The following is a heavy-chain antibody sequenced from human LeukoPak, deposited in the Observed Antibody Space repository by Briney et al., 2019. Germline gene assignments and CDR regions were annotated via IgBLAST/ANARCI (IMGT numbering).Heavy chain of an antibody. CDR1: GYSFTSYW. Sequence: GESLKIACKGSGYSFTSYWISWVRQMPGKGLEWMRRIDPSDSYINYSPSFQGHVTISVDKSISTAYLQWSSLKASDTAMYYCARHASVLRYFDWLTNWFDPWGQGTLVTVSS. D-gene: IGHD3-9*01. J-gene: IGHJ5*02. CDR2: IDPSDSYI. CDR3: ARHASVLRYFDWLTNWFDP. V-gene: IGHV5-10-1*01.